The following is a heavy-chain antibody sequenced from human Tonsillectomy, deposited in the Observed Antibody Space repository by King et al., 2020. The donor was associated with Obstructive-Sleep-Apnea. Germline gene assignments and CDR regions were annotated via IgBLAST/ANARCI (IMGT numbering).Heavy chain of an antibody. J-gene: IGHJ4*02. CDR3: ARDMNAYDSTSPAY. CDR1: GYTFTGYY. D-gene: IGHD3-10*01. V-gene: IGHV1-2*02. Sequence: QLVQSGAEVKKPGASVKVSCKASGYTFTGYYIHWVRQAPGQGLEWMGWISPNSGATKYAQKFHDRVTMTRDTSISTAYMDLSRLRSDDTAIYYCARDMNAYDSTSPAYWGQGTLVTVSS. CDR2: ISPNSGAT.